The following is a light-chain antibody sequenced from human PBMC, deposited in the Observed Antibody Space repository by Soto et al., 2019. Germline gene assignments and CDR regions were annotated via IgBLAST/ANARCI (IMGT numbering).Light chain of an antibody. CDR1: QDISNY. CDR2: DAS. CDR3: QQYGTLLLT. J-gene: IGKJ4*01. Sequence: DIQMTQSPSSLSASVGDRVTITCQASQDISNYLNWYQQKPGKAPKLLIYDASNLETGVPSRFSGGGSGTYFTLTISLLQPEDIATYYCQQYGTLLLTFGGGTKVEIK. V-gene: IGKV1-33*01.